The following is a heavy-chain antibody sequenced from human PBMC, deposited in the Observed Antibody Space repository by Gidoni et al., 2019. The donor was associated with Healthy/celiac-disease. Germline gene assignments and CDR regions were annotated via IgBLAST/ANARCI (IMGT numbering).Heavy chain of an antibody. D-gene: IGHD2-15*01. Sequence: EVQLVESGGGLVKPGGSLRLSCAASGFTFSSYSMNWVRHAPGKGLEWVSSISSSSSYIYYADSVKGRFTISRDNAKNSLYLQMNSLRAEDTAVYYCARDVVGYCSGGSCEGRGYYYGMDVWGQGTTVTVSS. V-gene: IGHV3-21*01. J-gene: IGHJ6*02. CDR1: GFTFSSYS. CDR2: ISSSSSYI. CDR3: ARDVVGYCSGGSCEGRGYYYGMDV.